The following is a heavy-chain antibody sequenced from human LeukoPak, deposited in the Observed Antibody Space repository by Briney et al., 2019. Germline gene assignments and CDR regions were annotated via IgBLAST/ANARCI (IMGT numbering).Heavy chain of an antibody. D-gene: IGHD4/OR15-4a*01. Sequence: GGSLRLSCAASGFTFSSHWMSWVRQAPGKGLELVANINQDGSEKSYVDSVKGRFTISRDNAKNSLYLQMNSPRAEDTAFYYCARDGADSGLYFDYWGQGTLVTVSS. J-gene: IGHJ4*02. CDR1: GFTFSSHW. CDR3: ARDGADSGLYFDY. V-gene: IGHV3-7*01. CDR2: INQDGSEK.